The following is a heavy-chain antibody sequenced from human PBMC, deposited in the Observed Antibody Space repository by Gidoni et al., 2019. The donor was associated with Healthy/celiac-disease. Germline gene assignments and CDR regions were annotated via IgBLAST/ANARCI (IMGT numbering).Heavy chain of an antibody. CDR1: GFTFSSYA. V-gene: IGHV3-23*01. CDR3: AKLSRRANWGSDAFDI. J-gene: IGHJ3*02. Sequence: EVQLLESGGGLVQPGGSLRLSCAASGFTFSSYAMSWVRQAPGKGLEWVSAISGSGGSTYYADSVKGRFTISRDNSKNTLYLQMNSLRAEDTAVYYCAKLSRRANWGSDAFDIWGQGTMVTVSS. CDR2: ISGSGGST. D-gene: IGHD7-27*01.